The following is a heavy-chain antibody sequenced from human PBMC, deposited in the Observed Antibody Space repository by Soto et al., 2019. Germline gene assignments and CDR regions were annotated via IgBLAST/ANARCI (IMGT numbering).Heavy chain of an antibody. CDR1: GYTFTRYT. V-gene: IGHV1-3*01. CDR3: ARGIATGQLDP. CDR2: INPDNGNT. J-gene: IGHJ5*02. Sequence: ASVKVSCKASGYTFTRYTMNWVRQAPGRRLEWMGWINPDNGNTKSSQKFQDRVIITRDTSASTAYMDLSSLRSEDTAVYYCARGIATGQLDPWGQGTLVTVSS. D-gene: IGHD2-15*01.